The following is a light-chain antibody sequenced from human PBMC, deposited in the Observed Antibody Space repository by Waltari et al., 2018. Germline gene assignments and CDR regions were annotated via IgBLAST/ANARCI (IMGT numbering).Light chain of an antibody. J-gene: IGLJ2*01. CDR1: NIGDRR. CDR3: QVWHTTSDHVV. V-gene: IGLV3-21*03. CDR2: DVS. Sequence: SYVLTQPPSVSVAPGKTARITCGGNNIGDRRVHWYQQKPGQAPVLVAYDVSDRPSRIPDRFSGSNSGNTATLTVSRVEAGDEADYYCQVWHTTSDHVVFGGGTKLTVL.